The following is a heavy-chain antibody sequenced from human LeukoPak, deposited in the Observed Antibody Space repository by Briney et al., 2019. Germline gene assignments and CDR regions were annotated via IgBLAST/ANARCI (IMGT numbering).Heavy chain of an antibody. D-gene: IGHD3-22*01. CDR3: AKGGSYYDSSGYYRFDY. V-gene: IGHV3-15*01. CDR2: VKTKTDGGAT. J-gene: IGHJ4*02. Sequence: GGSLRLSCAASGFTLSNVYVNWVRQAPGKGLEWVGRVKTKTDGGATDYAAPVKDRFTISRDDSKNTLYLQMNSLRAEDTAVYYCAKGGSYYDSSGYYRFDYWGQGTLVTVSS. CDR1: GFTLSNVY.